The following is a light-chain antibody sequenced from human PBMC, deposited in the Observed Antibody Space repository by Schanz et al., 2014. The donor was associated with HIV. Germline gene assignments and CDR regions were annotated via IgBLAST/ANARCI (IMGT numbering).Light chain of an antibody. Sequence: EIVLTQSPGTLSLSPGERATLSCRASQTVISSYLAWYQQKPAQAPRLLIYGASTRASDIPARFRGSGSGTEFNLTISSLQSEDSAIYYCQQYYNWRTFGQGTKVEIK. CDR3: QQYYNWRT. J-gene: IGKJ1*01. CDR2: GAS. V-gene: IGKV3-15*01. CDR1: QTVISSY.